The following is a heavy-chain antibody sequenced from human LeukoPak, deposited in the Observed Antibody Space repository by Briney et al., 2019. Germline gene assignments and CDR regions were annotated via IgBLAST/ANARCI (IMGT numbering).Heavy chain of an antibody. CDR3: AMGHYDFWSGYSVDY. CDR1: GFTFSSYA. CDR2: ISGSGGST. Sequence: PGGSLRLSCAASGFTFSSYAMSWVRQAPGKGLEWVSAISGSGGSTYYADSVKGRFTISRDNSKNTLYLQMNSLRAEDTAVYYCAMGHYDFWSGYSVDYWGQGTLVTVSS. D-gene: IGHD3-3*01. V-gene: IGHV3-23*01. J-gene: IGHJ4*02.